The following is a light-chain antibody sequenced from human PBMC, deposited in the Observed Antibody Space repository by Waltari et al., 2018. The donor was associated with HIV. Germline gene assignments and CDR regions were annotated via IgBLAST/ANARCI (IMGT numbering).Light chain of an antibody. J-gene: IGKJ4*01. CDR1: QSINRY. Sequence: EIVLTQSPATLSLSPGERATLTCRASQSINRYLAWYHQKPGQAPRLLIYDASNRATGIPARFSGSGSGTDFTLTISSLEAEDFAVYYCQQRSNWPLTFGGGTKVEIK. CDR2: DAS. V-gene: IGKV3-11*01. CDR3: QQRSNWPLT.